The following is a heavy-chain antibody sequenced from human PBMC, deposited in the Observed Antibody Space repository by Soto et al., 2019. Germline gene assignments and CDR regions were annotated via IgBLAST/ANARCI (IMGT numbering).Heavy chain of an antibody. CDR2: IYYSGST. CDR3: AASCVGCGGFNYYGMDV. D-gene: IGHD2-21*01. J-gene: IGHJ6*02. V-gene: IGHV4-31*03. CDR1: GGSISSGGYY. Sequence: SETLSLTCSVSGGSISSGGYYWSWIRQHPGKGLEWIGYIYYSGSTYYNPSLKSRVTISVDTSKNQFSLKLSSVTAADTAVYYCAASCVGCGGFNYYGMDVWGQGTTVTVSS.